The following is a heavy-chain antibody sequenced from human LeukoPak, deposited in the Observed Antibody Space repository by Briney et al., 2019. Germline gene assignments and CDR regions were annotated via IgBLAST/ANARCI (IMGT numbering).Heavy chain of an antibody. CDR2: ISSSSSYI. Sequence: GGSLRLSCAASGFTFSSYSMNWVRQAPGKGLEWVSSISSSSSYIYYADSVKGRFTISRDNAKNSLYLQMNSRRAEDTAVYYCARDAKYYYDSSGYVGFDYWGQGALVTVSS. D-gene: IGHD3-22*01. V-gene: IGHV3-21*01. CDR3: ARDAKYYYDSSGYVGFDY. J-gene: IGHJ4*02. CDR1: GFTFSSYS.